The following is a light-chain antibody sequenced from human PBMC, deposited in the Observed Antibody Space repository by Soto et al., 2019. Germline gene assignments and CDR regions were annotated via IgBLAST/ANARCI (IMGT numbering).Light chain of an antibody. J-gene: IGKJ1*01. CDR1: QSMSSY. V-gene: IGKV1-39*01. Sequence: DLQMTQSPSSLSASVGDRVTIXXRASQSMSSYLNWYQQKPGKAPKVXIYAASSLQSGVPSRFSGSGAGTDFTLTISSLQPEDFATYYCQQSYSTLWTFGQGTKVDIK. CDR3: QQSYSTLWT. CDR2: AAS.